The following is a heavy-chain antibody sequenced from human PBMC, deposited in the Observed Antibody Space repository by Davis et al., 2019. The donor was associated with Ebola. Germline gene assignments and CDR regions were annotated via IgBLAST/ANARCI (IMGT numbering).Heavy chain of an antibody. J-gene: IGHJ5*02. CDR2: IYYSGST. D-gene: IGHD3-3*01. Sequence: MPSETLSLTCTVSGGSISSYYWSWIRQPPGKGLEWIGYIYYSGSTNYNPSLKSRVTISVDTSKNQFSLKLSSVTAADTAVYYCARDLGFSHANWFDPWGQGTLVTVSS. V-gene: IGHV4-59*12. CDR3: ARDLGFSHANWFDP. CDR1: GGSISSYY.